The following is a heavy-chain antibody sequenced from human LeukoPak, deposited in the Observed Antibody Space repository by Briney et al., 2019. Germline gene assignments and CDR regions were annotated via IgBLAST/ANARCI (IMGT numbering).Heavy chain of an antibody. J-gene: IGHJ4*02. V-gene: IGHV1-69*05. CDR1: GGTFSSYA. CDR2: IIHIFGTA. D-gene: IGHD3-9*01. CDR3: ARDASGRYFDWLSFYYFDY. Sequence: SVKVSCKASGGTFSSYAISWVRQAPGQGLEWMGRIIHIFGTANYAQKFQGRVTITTDESTSTAYMELSSLRSEDTAVYYCARDASGRYFDWLSFYYFDYWGQGTLVTVSS.